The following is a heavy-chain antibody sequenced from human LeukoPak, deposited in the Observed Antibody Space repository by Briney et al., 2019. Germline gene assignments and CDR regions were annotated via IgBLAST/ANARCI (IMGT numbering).Heavy chain of an antibody. CDR3: ARDTDCSGGSCQLVD. J-gene: IGHJ4*02. V-gene: IGHV1-69*13. CDR2: IIPIFGTA. D-gene: IGHD2-15*01. CDR1: GGTLSSYA. Sequence: SVKVSCKASGGTLSSYAISWVRQAPGQGLEWMGGIIPIFGTANYAQKFQGRVTITADESTSTAYMELSSLRSEDTAVYYCARDTDCSGGSCQLVDWGQGTLVTVSS.